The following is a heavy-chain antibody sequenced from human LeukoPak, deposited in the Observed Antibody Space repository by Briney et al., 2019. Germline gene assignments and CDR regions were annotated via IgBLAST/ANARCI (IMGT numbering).Heavy chain of an antibody. V-gene: IGHV4-34*01. D-gene: IGHD2-21*01. J-gene: IGHJ3*02. CDR2: ISQSGST. CDR3: ARPYSVSLRKDAFDI. CDR1: GGSFSGYY. Sequence: SETLSLTCAVYGGSFSGYYWTWIRQPPGKGLEWIEEISQSGSTNYNPSLKSRVTISVDTSKNQFSLKLSSVTAADTAVYYCARPYSVSLRKDAFDIWGQGTMVTVSS.